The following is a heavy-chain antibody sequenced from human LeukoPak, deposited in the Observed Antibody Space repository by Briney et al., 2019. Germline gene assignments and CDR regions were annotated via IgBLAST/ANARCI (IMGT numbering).Heavy chain of an antibody. J-gene: IGHJ4*02. Sequence: GGSLRLSCAASGLTFTTYLMSWVRQAPGKGLEWVANINQDGSERYYVDSVKGRFTISRDNAKKSLYLQMNGLRADDTAVYYCASDGGPFDNWGQGTLVTVSS. CDR1: GLTFTTYL. V-gene: IGHV3-7*01. CDR2: INQDGSER. D-gene: IGHD3-3*01. CDR3: ASDGGPFDN.